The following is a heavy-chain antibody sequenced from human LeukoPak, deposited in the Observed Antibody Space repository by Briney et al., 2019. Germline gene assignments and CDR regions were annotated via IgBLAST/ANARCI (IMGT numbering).Heavy chain of an antibody. CDR3: ARVVGLTGYSSSWYSGYYYYMDV. Sequence: GASVTVSFKASGGTFSSYAISWVRQAPGQGLEWMGGIIPIFGTTNYAQKFQDRVTITADKSTSTAYMELSSLRSEDTAVYYCARVVGLTGYSSSWYSGYYYYMDVWGKGTTVTVSS. V-gene: IGHV1-69*06. CDR2: IIPIFGTT. D-gene: IGHD6-13*01. J-gene: IGHJ6*03. CDR1: GGTFSSYA.